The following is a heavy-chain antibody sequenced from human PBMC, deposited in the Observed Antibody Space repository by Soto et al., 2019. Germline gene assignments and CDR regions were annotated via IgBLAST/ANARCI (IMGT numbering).Heavy chain of an antibody. J-gene: IGHJ3*02. D-gene: IGHD5-18*01. CDR1: GGTFSSYA. CDR3: ARGVYSYGYAFDI. V-gene: IGHV1-69*13. Sequence: SVKVSCKASGGTFSSYAISWVRQAPGQGLEWMGGIIPIFGTANYAQKFQGRVTITADESTSTAYMELSSLRSEDTAVYYCARGVYSYGYAFDIWGQGTMVTVSS. CDR2: IIPIFGTA.